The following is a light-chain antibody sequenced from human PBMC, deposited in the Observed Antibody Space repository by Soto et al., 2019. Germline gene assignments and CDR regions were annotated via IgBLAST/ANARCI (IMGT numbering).Light chain of an antibody. Sequence: DIQMTQAPSSLSASVGDRVTITCRASQSITTSLSWYQQKPGKAPKVLIYGASNLQGGVPSRFSGSGSGTDFTLIISSLRPEDFAAYYCQQSYSTPFTFGPGTRVDVK. V-gene: IGKV1-39*01. CDR3: QQSYSTPFT. J-gene: IGKJ3*01. CDR2: GAS. CDR1: QSITTS.